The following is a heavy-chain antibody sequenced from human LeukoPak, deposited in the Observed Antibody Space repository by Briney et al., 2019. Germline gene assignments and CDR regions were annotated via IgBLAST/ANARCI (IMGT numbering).Heavy chain of an antibody. V-gene: IGHV3-30*04. CDR3: ASGPGKYRLRY. CDR1: GFTFSSYA. Sequence: GGSLRLSCAASGFTFSSYAMHWVRQAPGKGLEWVAVILYDGSNKYYADSVKGRFTISRDNSKNTLYLQMNSLRAEDTAVYYCASGPGKYRLRYWGQGTLVTVSS. D-gene: IGHD5-12*01. J-gene: IGHJ4*02. CDR2: ILYDGSNK.